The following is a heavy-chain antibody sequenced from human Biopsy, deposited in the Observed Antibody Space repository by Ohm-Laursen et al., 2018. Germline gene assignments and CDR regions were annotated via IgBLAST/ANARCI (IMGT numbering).Heavy chain of an antibody. CDR3: ARGPNDFGGLYFPR. CDR2: IFYSANT. V-gene: IGHV4-31*03. Sequence: TLSLTCTVSGVSINGGRYYWNWIRHHPGKGLEWIGNIFYSANTYYNPSLKSRVTISVDTSKNQFSLKLSSVTAADTAVYYCARGPNDFGGLYFPRWGQGTLLTVSS. CDR1: GVSINGGRYY. J-gene: IGHJ4*02. D-gene: IGHD4-23*01.